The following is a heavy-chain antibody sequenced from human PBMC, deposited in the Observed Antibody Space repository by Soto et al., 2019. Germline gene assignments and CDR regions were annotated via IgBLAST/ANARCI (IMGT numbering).Heavy chain of an antibody. CDR1: GYTFTSYG. CDR3: ARATWNRDAFDI. J-gene: IGHJ3*02. Sequence: ASVKVSCKASGYTFTSYGISWVRQAPGQGLEWMGWISAYNGNTNYAQKLQGRVTMTTDTSTSTAYMELRRLRSDDTAVYYCARATWNRDAFDIWGQGTMVTVSS. D-gene: IGHD1-1*01. CDR2: ISAYNGNT. V-gene: IGHV1-18*01.